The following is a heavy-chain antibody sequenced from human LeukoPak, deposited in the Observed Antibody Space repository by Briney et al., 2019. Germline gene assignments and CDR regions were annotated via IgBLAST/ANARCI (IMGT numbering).Heavy chain of an antibody. D-gene: IGHD2-2*01. V-gene: IGHV4-4*07. Sequence: PSETLSLTCAVSGGAISSYHWSWIRQPAGKGLEWVGRIYTSGSTSYSPSLKSRVTISVDTSKNQFSLKLSSVTAADTAVYYCARQGIHCSSTSCYGDWFDPWGQGTLVTVSS. J-gene: IGHJ5*02. CDR1: GGAISSYH. CDR3: ARQGIHCSSTSCYGDWFDP. CDR2: IYTSGST.